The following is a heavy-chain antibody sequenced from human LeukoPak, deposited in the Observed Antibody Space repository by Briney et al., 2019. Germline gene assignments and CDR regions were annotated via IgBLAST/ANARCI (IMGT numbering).Heavy chain of an antibody. CDR3: ARDRGTYYYDTTSHYDAFDI. Sequence: GGSLRLSCAASGFTFSSYWMSWVRQAPGKGLEWVANIKQDGSEKYYVDSVKGRFTISRDNAKNSIYLQVNSLRAEDTAIYYCARDRGTYYYDTTSHYDAFDIWGQGTMVTVSS. V-gene: IGHV3-7*01. D-gene: IGHD3-22*01. J-gene: IGHJ3*02. CDR1: GFTFSSYW. CDR2: IKQDGSEK.